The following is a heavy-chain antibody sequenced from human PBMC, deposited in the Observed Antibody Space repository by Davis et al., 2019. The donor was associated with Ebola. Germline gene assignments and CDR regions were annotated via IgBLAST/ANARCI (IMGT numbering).Heavy chain of an antibody. J-gene: IGHJ6*02. CDR1: GFTFSNYW. CDR2: IKTDGSTT. Sequence: HTGGSLRLSCAASGFTFSNYWMHWVRQAPGKGPEWVARIKTDGSTTRYADSVKGRFTISRDNTKSTLYLQMNSLRGEDTAIYYCARDTSHQLPHWLYYFYGMDVWGQGTTVTVSS. D-gene: IGHD2-2*01. CDR3: ARDTSHQLPHWLYYFYGMDV. V-gene: IGHV3-74*01.